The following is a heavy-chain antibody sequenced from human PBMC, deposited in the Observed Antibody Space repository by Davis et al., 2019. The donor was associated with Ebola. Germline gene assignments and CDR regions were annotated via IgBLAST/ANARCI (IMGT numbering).Heavy chain of an antibody. D-gene: IGHD2/OR15-2a*01. Sequence: GESLKISCAASGFTFSSYWMHWVRQAPGKGLVWVSRINSDGSSTSYADSVKGRFTISRDNAKNTLFLQMNSLRAEDTAVYYCARVFGFQIDFWGQGTLVSVSS. CDR1: GFTFSSYW. V-gene: IGHV3-74*01. CDR2: INSDGSST. CDR3: ARVFGFQIDF. J-gene: IGHJ4*02.